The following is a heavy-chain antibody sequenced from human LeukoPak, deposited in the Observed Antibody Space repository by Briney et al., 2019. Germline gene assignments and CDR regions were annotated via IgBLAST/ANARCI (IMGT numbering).Heavy chain of an antibody. CDR2: IWYDGSNK. D-gene: IGHD6-19*01. J-gene: IGHJ3*02. Sequence: QSGRSLRLSCAASGFTFSSYGMHWVRQAPGKGLEWVAVIWYDGSNKYCADSVKGRFTISRDNSKNTLYLQMNSLRAEDTAVYYCARERRAPYSSGWYGPNDAFDIWGQGTMVTVSS. CDR3: ARERRAPYSSGWYGPNDAFDI. V-gene: IGHV3-33*01. CDR1: GFTFSSYG.